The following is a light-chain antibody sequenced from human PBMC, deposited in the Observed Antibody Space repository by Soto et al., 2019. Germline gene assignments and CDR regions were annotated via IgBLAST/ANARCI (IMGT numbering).Light chain of an antibody. CDR1: SSDVGSYNR. CDR2: DVS. CDR3: SSYTSSSTYV. Sequence: QSALTQPPSVSGSHGQSVTISCTGTSSDVGSYNRVSWYQQPPGTAPKVMIYDVSNRPSGVPDRFSGSKSGNTASLTISGLQAEDESDYYCSSYTSSSTYVFGTGTKLTVL. J-gene: IGLJ1*01. V-gene: IGLV2-18*02.